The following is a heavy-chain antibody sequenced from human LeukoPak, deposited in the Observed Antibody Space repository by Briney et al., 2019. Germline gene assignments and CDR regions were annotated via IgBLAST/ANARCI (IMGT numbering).Heavy chain of an antibody. CDR3: AKDFSYYYDTSGSSAFDI. Sequence: GGSLRLSCTASGFTFSNYGMHWIRQAPGKGLDSVAVISYDGTNEFYVDSVKGRFTISRDNSKSTLYLQMNSLKAEDTAVYYCAKDFSYYYDTSGSSAFDIWGQGTMVTVSS. CDR1: GFTFSNYG. D-gene: IGHD3-22*01. J-gene: IGHJ3*02. V-gene: IGHV3-30*18. CDR2: ISYDGTNE.